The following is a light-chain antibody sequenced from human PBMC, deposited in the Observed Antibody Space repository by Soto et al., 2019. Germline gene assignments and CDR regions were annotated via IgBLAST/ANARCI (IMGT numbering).Light chain of an antibody. J-gene: IGLJ1*01. CDR2: GNN. V-gene: IGLV1-40*01. Sequence: QSVLTQPPSVSGAPGQRVTISCTGSSSNIGAGYDVHWYQQLPGTAPKLLIYGNNNRPSGVPDRISGSKSGTSASLAITGLQAEDEADYYCQSYDSSRSFVFGSGTKVTVL. CDR1: SSNIGAGYD. CDR3: QSYDSSRSFV.